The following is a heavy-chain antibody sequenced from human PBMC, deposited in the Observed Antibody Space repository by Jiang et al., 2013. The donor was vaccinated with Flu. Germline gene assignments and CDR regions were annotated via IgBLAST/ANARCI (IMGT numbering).Heavy chain of an antibody. J-gene: IGHJ4*02. CDR1: GYTFTSYD. CDR2: MNPNSGNT. V-gene: IGHV1-8*01. CDR3: AAYYYDSSGYPSLGG. D-gene: IGHD3-22*01. Sequence: EVKKPGASVKVSCKASGYTFTSYDINWVRQATGQGLEWMGWMNPNSGNTGYAQKFQDRVTMTRNTSISTAYMELSSLRSEDTAVYYCAAYYYDSSGYPSLGGWGQGTLVTVSS.